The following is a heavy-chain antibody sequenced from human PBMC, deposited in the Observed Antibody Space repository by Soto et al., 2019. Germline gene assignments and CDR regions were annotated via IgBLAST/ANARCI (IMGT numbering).Heavy chain of an antibody. J-gene: IGHJ4*02. D-gene: IGHD2-15*01. CDR2: MNPNSGNT. Sequence: QVQLVQSGAEVKKPGASVKVSCKASGYTFTSYDINWVRQATGQGLEWMGWMNPNSGNTGYAQKFQGRVTMTRNTSISTAYMELSSLRSEDTAVYYCARLGYCSGGSCLPAGYWGQGTLVTVSS. V-gene: IGHV1-8*01. CDR3: ARLGYCSGGSCLPAGY. CDR1: GYTFTSYD.